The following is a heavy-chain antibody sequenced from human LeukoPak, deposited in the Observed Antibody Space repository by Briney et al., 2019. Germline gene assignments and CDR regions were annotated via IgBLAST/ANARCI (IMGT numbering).Heavy chain of an antibody. J-gene: IGHJ4*02. Sequence: PGGSLRLSCAASGFAFSSYGMHWVRQAPGKGLEWVAVISYDGSNKYYADSVKGRFTISRDNSKNTLYLQMHSLRAEDTAVYYCARDEVTTPRDWGQGTLVTVSS. CDR1: GFAFSSYG. CDR3: ARDEVTTPRD. CDR2: ISYDGSNK. V-gene: IGHV3-30*03. D-gene: IGHD4-17*01.